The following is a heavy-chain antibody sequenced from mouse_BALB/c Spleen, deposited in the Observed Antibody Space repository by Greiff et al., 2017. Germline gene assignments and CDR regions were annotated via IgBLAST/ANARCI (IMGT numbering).Heavy chain of an antibody. CDR1: GFSLTSYG. J-gene: IGHJ4*01. V-gene: IGHV2-2*02. D-gene: IGHD2-4*01. CDR2: IWSGGST. Sequence: VKLVESGPGLVQPSQSLSITCTVSGFSLTSYGVHWVRQSPGKGLEWLGVIWSGGSTDYNAAFISRLSISKDNSKSQVFFKMNSLQANDTAIYYCARNGGLRGYYAMDYWGQGTSVTVSS. CDR3: ARNGGLRGYYAMDY.